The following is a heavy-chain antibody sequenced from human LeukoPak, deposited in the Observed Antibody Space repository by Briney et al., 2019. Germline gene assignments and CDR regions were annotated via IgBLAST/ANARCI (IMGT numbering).Heavy chain of an antibody. V-gene: IGHV3-9*01. J-gene: IGHJ6*02. CDR3: AKDKGGHTYYYYGMDV. Sequence: PGRSLRLSCAASGFTFDDYAMHWVRQAPGKGLEWVSGISWNSGSIGYADSVKGRFTISRDNAKNSLYLQMNSLRAEDTDLYYCAKDKGGHTYYYYGMDVWGQGTTVTVSS. CDR1: GFTFDDYA. CDR2: ISWNSGSI. D-gene: IGHD2-15*01.